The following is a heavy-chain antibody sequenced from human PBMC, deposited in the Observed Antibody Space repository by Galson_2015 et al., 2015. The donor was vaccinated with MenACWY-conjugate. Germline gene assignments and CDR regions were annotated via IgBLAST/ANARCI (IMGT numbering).Heavy chain of an antibody. CDR3: AKEGTWRDVFYMDL. CDR1: GGIFSTYA. D-gene: IGHD3-10*01. J-gene: IGHJ6*03. Sequence: SVKVSCKASGGIFSTYAVSWIRQAPGQGLEWLGGINPGFGRTIYAQKFQGRVSITADETTTTVSMELTGLTSEDPAVYYCAKEGTWRDVFYMDLWGKGTTVIVSS. V-gene: IGHV1-69*13. CDR2: INPGFGRT.